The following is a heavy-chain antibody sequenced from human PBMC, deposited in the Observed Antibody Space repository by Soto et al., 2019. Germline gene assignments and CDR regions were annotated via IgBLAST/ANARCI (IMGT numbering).Heavy chain of an antibody. CDR3: ARGRYGDY. D-gene: IGHD1-1*01. J-gene: IGHJ4*02. CDR1: GYDFTTYG. V-gene: IGHV1-18*01. Sequence: QVHLVQSGAEVKNPGASVKVSCKGSGYDFTTYGITWVRQAPGQGLEWMAWISAHNGNTNYAPNLQGRVTVTRDRSTSTAYIELRSLRSDDTAVYYCARGRYGDYWGQGALVTVS. CDR2: ISAHNGNT.